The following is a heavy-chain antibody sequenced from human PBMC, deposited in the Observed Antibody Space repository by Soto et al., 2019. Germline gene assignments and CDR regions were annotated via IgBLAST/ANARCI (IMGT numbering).Heavy chain of an antibody. CDR2: VIPILGAS. Sequence: QVQLVQSGAEVKKPGSSVKVSCKASADTFTGYTVTWVRHAPGQGLEWVGRVIPILGASNFAQKFQGRVTISADKSTDTAYMVLTGLTSEDTAVYYCARSRGSYYSNFDSWGQGTLVTVSS. CDR3: ARSRGSYYSNFDS. D-gene: IGHD3-10*01. V-gene: IGHV1-69*08. CDR1: ADTFTGYT. J-gene: IGHJ4*02.